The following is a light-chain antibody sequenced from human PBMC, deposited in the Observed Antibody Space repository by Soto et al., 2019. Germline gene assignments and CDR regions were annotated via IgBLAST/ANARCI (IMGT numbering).Light chain of an antibody. J-gene: IGKJ5*01. Sequence: IQMTQSPSTLSGSVGDRVTITCRASQTISSWLAWYQQKPGKAPKLLIYKASTLKSGVPSRFSGSGSGTEFTLTISSLQPDDFAVYYCQQRGNWPITFGQGTRLEIK. CDR2: KAS. V-gene: IGKV1-5*03. CDR1: QTISSW. CDR3: QQRGNWPIT.